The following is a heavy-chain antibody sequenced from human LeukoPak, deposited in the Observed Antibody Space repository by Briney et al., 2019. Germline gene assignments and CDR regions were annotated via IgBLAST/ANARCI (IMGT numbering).Heavy chain of an antibody. CDR1: GFTFNSYV. CDR3: ASSITMVRGVTGQGDFQH. J-gene: IGHJ1*01. Sequence: ASVKVSCKASGFTFNSYVVQWVRQARGQRLEWVGWMVVGSCNTNYPQKFQERVTITRDMSTSTAYMELSSLRSEDTAVYYCASSITMVRGVTGQGDFQHWGQGTLVTVSS. CDR2: MVVGSCNT. V-gene: IGHV1-58*01. D-gene: IGHD3-10*01.